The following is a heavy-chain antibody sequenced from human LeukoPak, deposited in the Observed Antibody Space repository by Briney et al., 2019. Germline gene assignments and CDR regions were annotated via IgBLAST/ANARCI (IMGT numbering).Heavy chain of an antibody. CDR3: ARSNPGDYTLHLIDS. CDR2: ISHDGSNK. V-gene: IGHV3-30-3*01. D-gene: IGHD4-17*01. Sequence: GRSLRLSCAASGFTFSSDAMHWVRQPPGKGLEWVAVISHDGSNKYYADSVKGRFSISRDNSRSTLYLQMNSLRPEDTAVYYCARSNPGDYTLHLIDSWGQGTLVTVSS. J-gene: IGHJ4*02. CDR1: GFTFSSDA.